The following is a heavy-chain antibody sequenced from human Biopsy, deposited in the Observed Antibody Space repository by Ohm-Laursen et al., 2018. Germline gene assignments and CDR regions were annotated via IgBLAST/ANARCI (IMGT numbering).Heavy chain of an antibody. Sequence: SSVKVSCKVSGYTLTELSMHWVRQAPGQGLEWMGGFIPMFNTGKDAQNFQGRVTMTADKSTNTVYMELTSLRSDDTAMYYCARSMLGASTGDDAFDVWGQGTFVIVSS. J-gene: IGHJ3*01. D-gene: IGHD1-26*01. CDR1: GYTLTELS. CDR2: FIPMFNTG. V-gene: IGHV1-69*06. CDR3: ARSMLGASTGDDAFDV.